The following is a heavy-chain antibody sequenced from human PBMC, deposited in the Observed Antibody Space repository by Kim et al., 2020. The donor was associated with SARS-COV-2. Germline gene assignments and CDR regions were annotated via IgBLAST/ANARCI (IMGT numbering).Heavy chain of an antibody. CDR3: AKALGDPDFDY. J-gene: IGHJ4*02. CDR1: GFTFSSYG. CDR2: ISYDGSKK. Sequence: GGSLRLSCAASGFTFSSYGMHWVRQAPGKGLEWVAIISYDGSKKYYADSVKGRFTISRDNSKNTVYLQMNSLRAEDTAVYYCAKALGDPDFDYWGQGTLVTVSS. D-gene: IGHD3-10*01. V-gene: IGHV3-30*18.